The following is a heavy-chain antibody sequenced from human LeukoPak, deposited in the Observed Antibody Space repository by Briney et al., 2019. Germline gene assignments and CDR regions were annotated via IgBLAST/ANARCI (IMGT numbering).Heavy chain of an antibody. D-gene: IGHD2-2*02. V-gene: IGHV1-8*03. CDR1: GYTFTSYD. J-gene: IGHJ3*02. Sequence: ASVKVSCKASGYTFTSYDINWVRQATGQGLEWMGWMNPNSGNTGYAQKFQGRVTITRNTSISTAYMELSSLRSEDTAVYYCARLYCSSTSCYTDAFDIWAKGQWSPSLQ. CDR3: ARLYCSSTSCYTDAFDI. CDR2: MNPNSGNT.